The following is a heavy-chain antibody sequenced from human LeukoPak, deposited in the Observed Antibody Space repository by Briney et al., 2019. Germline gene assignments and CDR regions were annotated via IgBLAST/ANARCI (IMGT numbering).Heavy chain of an antibody. Sequence: GGSLRLSCAASGFTFSSYWMSWVRQAPGKGLEWVSAISGSGGSTYYADSVKGRFTISRDNSKNTLYLQMNSLRAEDTAVYYCAKGSHIAARPEYDAFDIWGQGTMVTVSS. V-gene: IGHV3-23*01. CDR1: GFTFSSYW. J-gene: IGHJ3*02. CDR3: AKGSHIAARPEYDAFDI. D-gene: IGHD6-6*01. CDR2: ISGSGGST.